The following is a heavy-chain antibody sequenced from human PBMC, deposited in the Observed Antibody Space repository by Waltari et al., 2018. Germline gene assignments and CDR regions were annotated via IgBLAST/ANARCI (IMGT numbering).Heavy chain of an antibody. D-gene: IGHD1-26*01. CDR2: IYYSGST. CDR3: ASEPVVGATGNDYFDY. CDR1: GDSISSSSYY. V-gene: IGHV4-39*01. Sequence: QLQLQESGPGLVKPSETLSLTCTVSGDSISSSSYYWGWIRQPPGKGLEWIGSIYYSGSTYYNPSLKSRVTISVDTSKNQFSLKLSSVTAADTAVYYCASEPVVGATGNDYFDYWGQGTLVTVSS. J-gene: IGHJ4*02.